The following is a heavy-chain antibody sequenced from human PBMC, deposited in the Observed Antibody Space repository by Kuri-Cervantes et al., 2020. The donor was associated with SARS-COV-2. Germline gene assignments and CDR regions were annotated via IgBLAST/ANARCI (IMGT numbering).Heavy chain of an antibody. J-gene: IGHJ4*02. CDR2: IYYSGSV. CDR3: TTVTPTSVFDF. V-gene: IGHV4-59*01. CDR1: GGSISSSY. Sequence: GSLRLSCTVSGGSISSSYWSWIRQPPGKELEWIGYIYYSGSVSYNPSLMSRVTISVDTSKNQFSLRLTSVTAADTAVYYCTTVTPTSVFDFWGQGTLVTVSS. D-gene: IGHD4-17*01.